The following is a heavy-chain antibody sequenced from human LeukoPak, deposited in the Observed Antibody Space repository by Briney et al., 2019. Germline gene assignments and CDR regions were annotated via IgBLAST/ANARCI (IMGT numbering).Heavy chain of an antibody. J-gene: IGHJ6*02. CDR2: ISYDGSNK. D-gene: IGHD3-3*01. V-gene: IGHV3-30-3*01. CDR3: ARVGGRFLEWLYYGMDV. CDR1: GFTFSSYA. Sequence: GRSLRLSCAASGFTFSSYAMHWVRQAPGKGLEWVAVISYDGSNKYYADSVKGRFTISRDNSKNTLYLQMNSLRAEDTAVYYCARVGGRFLEWLYYGMDVWGQGTTVTVS.